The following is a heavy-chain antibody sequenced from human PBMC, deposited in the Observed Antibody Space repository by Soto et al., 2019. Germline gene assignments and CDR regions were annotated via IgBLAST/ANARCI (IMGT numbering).Heavy chain of an antibody. CDR2: ISSSSSYI. CDR3: ARDEIPAAIFDY. Sequence: GGSLRLSCAASGFTFSSYSMNWVRQAPGKGLEWVSSISSSSSYIYYADSVKGRFTISRDNAKNSLYLQMNSLRAEDTAVYYCARDEIPAAIFDYWGQGTLVTVSS. CDR1: GFTFSSYS. J-gene: IGHJ4*02. D-gene: IGHD2-2*01. V-gene: IGHV3-21*01.